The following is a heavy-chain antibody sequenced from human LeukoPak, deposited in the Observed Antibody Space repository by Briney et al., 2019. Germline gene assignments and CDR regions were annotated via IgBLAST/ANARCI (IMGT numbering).Heavy chain of an antibody. CDR3: ARRGDGGRALDI. Sequence: GGSLRLSCAASGFTFSSYAMSWVRQAPGKGLEWVSSISNSGGRTFYTDSVKGRFTISRDNSKNTLYLQMNSLRDDDTAVYYCARRGDGGRALDIWGQGTMVTVSS. D-gene: IGHD5-24*01. J-gene: IGHJ3*02. V-gene: IGHV3-23*01. CDR2: ISNSGGRT. CDR1: GFTFSSYA.